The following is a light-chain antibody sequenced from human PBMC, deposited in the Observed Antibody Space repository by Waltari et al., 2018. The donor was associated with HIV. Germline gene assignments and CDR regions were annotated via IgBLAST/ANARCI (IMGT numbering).Light chain of an antibody. J-gene: IGLJ3*02. Sequence: QSVLTQPPSASGTPGQRVTIPCSGSISNIGSNTVNWYQQLPGMAPKLLIYTTNQRPSGVPDRFSGSKSGASASLAISGLQSDDEADYYCATWDDSLNGPVFGGGTKLTVL. V-gene: IGLV1-44*01. CDR3: ATWDDSLNGPV. CDR2: TTN. CDR1: ISNIGSNT.